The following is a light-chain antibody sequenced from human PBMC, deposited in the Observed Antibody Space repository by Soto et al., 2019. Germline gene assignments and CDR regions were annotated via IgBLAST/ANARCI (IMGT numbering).Light chain of an antibody. V-gene: IGKV4-1*01. CDR3: QQYYSTPPT. J-gene: IGKJ1*01. Sequence: DIVMTQSPDSLAVSLGERATINCKSSQSVLYSPNNKNYLAWYQHKPGQPPKMLIYWASIRESGVPDRFRGRGYGTDFPPTISSLQDEDVAVYSCQQYYSTPPTFGQGNKLDIK. CDR1: QSVLYSPNNKNY. CDR2: WAS.